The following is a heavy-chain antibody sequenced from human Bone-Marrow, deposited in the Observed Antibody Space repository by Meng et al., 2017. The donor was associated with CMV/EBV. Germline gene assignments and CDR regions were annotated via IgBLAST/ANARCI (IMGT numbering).Heavy chain of an antibody. CDR1: GFTFSSYG. Sequence: GESLKISCAASGFTFSSYGMHWVRQAPGKGLEWVAFIRYDGSNKYYADSVKGRFTISRDNSTNTLYLQMNSLRAEDTAVYYCAKGFDYYGSRSYGYFDYWGQGTLVNGAS. V-gene: IGHV3-30*02. J-gene: IGHJ4*02. CDR3: AKGFDYYGSRSYGYFDY. D-gene: IGHD3-10*01. CDR2: IRYDGSNK.